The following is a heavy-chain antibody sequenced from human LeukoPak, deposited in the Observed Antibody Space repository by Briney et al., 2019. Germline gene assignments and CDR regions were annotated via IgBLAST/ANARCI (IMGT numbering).Heavy chain of an antibody. CDR2: IRYDGSNK. CDR1: GFTFSSYG. CDR3: AKDPKAFTFEPSASGSYPDY. D-gene: IGHD1-26*01. Sequence: GGSLRLSCAASGFTFSSYGMHWVRQAPGKGLEWVAFIRYDGSNKYYADSVKGRFTISRDNSKNTLYLQMNSLRAEDTAVYYCAKDPKAFTFEPSASGSYPDYWGQGTLVTVSS. V-gene: IGHV3-30*02. J-gene: IGHJ4*02.